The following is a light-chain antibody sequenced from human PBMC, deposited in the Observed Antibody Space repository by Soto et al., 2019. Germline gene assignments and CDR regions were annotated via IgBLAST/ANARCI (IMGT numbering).Light chain of an antibody. CDR1: SSNIGNNY. CDR3: GAWDTSLRTVV. V-gene: IGLV1-51*01. J-gene: IGLJ2*01. Sequence: QSVLTQPPSVSAASGQKVTISCSGSSSNIGNNYVSWYQHVPGTAPRLLIYDYNKRPSGIADRFSGSKSGTSATLGITGLQSGDEAIYYCGAWDTSLRTVVFGGGTKLTVL. CDR2: DYN.